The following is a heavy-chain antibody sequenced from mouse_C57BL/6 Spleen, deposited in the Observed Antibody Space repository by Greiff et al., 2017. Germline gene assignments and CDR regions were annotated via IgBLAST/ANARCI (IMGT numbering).Heavy chain of an antibody. Sequence: QVQLQQSGAELVKPGASVKLSCKASGYTFTSYWMQWVKQRPGQGLEWIGEIDPSDSYTNYNQKFKGKATLTVDTSSSTPYMQLCSLTSEDSAVYYCASLIVTTGWGYWGQGTSLTVSS. V-gene: IGHV1-50*01. D-gene: IGHD2-12*01. CDR2: IDPSDSYT. CDR3: ASLIVTTGWGY. CDR1: GYTFTSYW. J-gene: IGHJ2*02.